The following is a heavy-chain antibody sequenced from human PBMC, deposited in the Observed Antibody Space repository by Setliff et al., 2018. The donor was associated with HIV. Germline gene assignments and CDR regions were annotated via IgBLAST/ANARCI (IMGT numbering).Heavy chain of an antibody. CDR3: ARHRQISDWFDP. CDR2: MNSKGES. Sequence: PSETLSLTCTVSGGSIRVDNYFLGWIRQPPGKGLEWIGIMNSKGESFYNASFTNGVLISIDTSKNRFSLTMTSVTAADTAVYYCARHRQISDWFDPWGQGILVTVSS. CDR1: GGSIRVDNYF. D-gene: IGHD3-10*01. V-gene: IGHV4-39*01. J-gene: IGHJ5*02.